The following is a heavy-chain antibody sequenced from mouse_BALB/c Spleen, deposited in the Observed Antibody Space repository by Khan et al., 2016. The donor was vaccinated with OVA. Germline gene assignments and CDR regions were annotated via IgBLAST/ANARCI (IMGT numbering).Heavy chain of an antibody. J-gene: IGHJ2*01. Sequence: QVQLQQSGAELAKPGASVKMSCKASGYTFINYWILWVKQRPGQGLEWIGYINPSTGYTEYNQNFKDKATLTADKSSSTAYMQLSSLTSEVSAVYYCERRGLRWDFDYWGQGTTLTVSS. CDR1: GYTFINYW. V-gene: IGHV1-7*01. CDR2: INPSTGYT. CDR3: ERRGLRWDFDY. D-gene: IGHD1-1*01.